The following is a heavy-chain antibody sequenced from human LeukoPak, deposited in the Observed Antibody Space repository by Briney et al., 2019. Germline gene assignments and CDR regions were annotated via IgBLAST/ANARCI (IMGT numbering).Heavy chain of an antibody. Sequence: GSPVKVSCKATGGSFNNYAISWLRQAPGQGLEWMGGIIPIYGTANYAQRFQARVTITADRSTSTAYMELSSLRFEDTAMYYSARAFFSFDVNFHFDYWGQGTLVTVSS. CDR1: GGSFNNYA. D-gene: IGHD2-15*01. CDR3: ARAFFSFDVNFHFDY. CDR2: IIPIYGTA. V-gene: IGHV1-69*06. J-gene: IGHJ4*02.